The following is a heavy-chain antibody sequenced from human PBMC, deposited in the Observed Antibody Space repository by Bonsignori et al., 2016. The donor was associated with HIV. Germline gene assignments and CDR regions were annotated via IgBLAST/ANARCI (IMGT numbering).Heavy chain of an antibody. V-gene: IGHV1-2*02. D-gene: IGHD2-2*01. J-gene: IGHJ4*02. Sequence: WVRQAPGQGLEWMGWINPNSGGTNYAQKFQGRVTMTTDTSISTAYMELSSLRSDDTAVYYCARYLDRVPARYWGQGTLVTVSS. CDR2: INPNSGGT. CDR3: ARYLDRVPARY.